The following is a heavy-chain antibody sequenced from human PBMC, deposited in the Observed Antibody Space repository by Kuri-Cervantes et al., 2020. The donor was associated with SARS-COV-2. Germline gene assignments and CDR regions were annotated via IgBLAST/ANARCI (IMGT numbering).Heavy chain of an antibody. Sequence: GGSLRLSCAASGLTLSDYYMTWIRQAPGKGLEWVSYISSRSASTNYADSVRGRFTISRADAQNSLYLQMNSLRAEDTAVYFCVRVRYTYGYALDYWGRGTLVTVSS. CDR3: VRVRYTYGYALDY. J-gene: IGHJ4*02. D-gene: IGHD5-18*01. CDR2: ISSRSAST. CDR1: GLTLSDYY. V-gene: IGHV3-11*06.